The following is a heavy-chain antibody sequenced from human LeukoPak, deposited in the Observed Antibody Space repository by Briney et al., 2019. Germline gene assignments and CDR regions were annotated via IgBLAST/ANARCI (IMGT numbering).Heavy chain of an antibody. Sequence: SETLSLTCTISGGSISSSSYYWGWIRQPPGKGLEWIGSIYYSGSTYYNPSLKSRVTISVDTSKNQFSLKLSSVTAADTAVYYCAAGRTSSNHAEYFLHWGQGTLVTVSS. D-gene: IGHD2-2*01. V-gene: IGHV4-39*01. CDR1: GGSISSSSYY. CDR2: IYYSGST. CDR3: AAGRTSSNHAEYFLH. J-gene: IGHJ1*01.